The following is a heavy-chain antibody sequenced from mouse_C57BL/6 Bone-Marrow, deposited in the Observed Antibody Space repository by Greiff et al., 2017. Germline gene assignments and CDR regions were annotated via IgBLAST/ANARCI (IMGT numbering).Heavy chain of an antibody. J-gene: IGHJ1*01. CDR1: GYTFTSYW. Sequence: QVQLQQPGAELVKPGASVKMSCKASGYTFTSYWITWVKQRHGNGLEWIGDIYPGSGSTNYNEKFKGKATLTVDKSSSTAYMQLSSLTSEDAAVYFYSRPYYSNYWYFDVWGSGPTVTVSA. V-gene: IGHV1-55*01. CDR3: SRPYYSNYWYFDV. D-gene: IGHD2-5*01. CDR2: IYPGSGST.